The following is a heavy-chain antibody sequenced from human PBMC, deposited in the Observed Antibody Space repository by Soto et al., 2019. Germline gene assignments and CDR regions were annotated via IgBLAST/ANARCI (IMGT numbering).Heavy chain of an antibody. D-gene: IGHD3-22*01. J-gene: IGHJ4*02. Sequence: YSPSFQGQVTISVDKSISTAYLQWSSLKASDTAMYYCARRDYYDSTEDFDYWGQGTLVTVSS. CDR3: ARRDYYDSTEDFDY. V-gene: IGHV5-51*01.